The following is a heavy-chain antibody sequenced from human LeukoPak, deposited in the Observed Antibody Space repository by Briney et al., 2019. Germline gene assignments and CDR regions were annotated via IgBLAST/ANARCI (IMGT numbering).Heavy chain of an antibody. V-gene: IGHV1-2*02. CDR2: INPNSGGT. CDR3: ARDARRQLVRFDD. CDR1: GYTFTGYY. Sequence: ASLKVSCKASGYTFTGYYMHWVRQAPGQGLEWMGWINPNSGGTNYAQKFHGRVTMTRDTSISTAYMELSRLRTDDTAVYYCARDARRQLVRFDDWGQGTLVTVSS. J-gene: IGHJ4*02. D-gene: IGHD6-6*01.